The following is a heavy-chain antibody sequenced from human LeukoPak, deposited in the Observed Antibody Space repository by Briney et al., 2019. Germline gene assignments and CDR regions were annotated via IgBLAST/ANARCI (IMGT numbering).Heavy chain of an antibody. D-gene: IGHD5-18*01. J-gene: IGHJ4*02. CDR1: GYTFTNYN. CDR3: ARYIYGYLHY. CDR2: INPSGGST. V-gene: IGHV1-46*01. Sequence: EASVKISCKASGYTFTNYNIHWVRQAPGQGLEWMGIINPSGGSTSYAQKFQGRVTMTRDTSTSTVYMELSSLRSEDTAVYYCARYIYGYLHYWGQGTLVTVSS.